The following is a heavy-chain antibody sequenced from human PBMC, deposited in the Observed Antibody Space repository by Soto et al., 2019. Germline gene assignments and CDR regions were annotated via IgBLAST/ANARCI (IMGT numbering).Heavy chain of an antibody. J-gene: IGHJ6*02. V-gene: IGHV3-30-3*01. Sequence: GSLRLSCAASGFTFSSYAMHWVRQAPGKGLEWVAVISYDGSNKYYADSVKGRFTISRDNSKNTLYLQMNSLRAEDTAVYYCARDYCSESRPRPSNYYYYYGMDVWGQGTTVTVSS. CDR1: GFTFSSYA. D-gene: IGHD4-4*01. CDR3: ARDYCSESRPRPSNYYYYYGMDV. CDR2: ISYDGSNK.